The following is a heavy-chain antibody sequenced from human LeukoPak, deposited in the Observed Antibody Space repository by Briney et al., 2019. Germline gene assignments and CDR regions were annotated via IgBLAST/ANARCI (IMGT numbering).Heavy chain of an antibody. Sequence: GGSLRLSCAASGFTSSHYWMTWVRQAPGKGLEWVAQINQDGSEEYYMDSVKARFTISRDNAKNSVFLQMNSLRAEDTAVYYCVRDGGVSGYDLLDYWGQGTLVTVSS. D-gene: IGHD5-12*01. CDR3: VRDGGVSGYDLLDY. J-gene: IGHJ4*02. CDR1: GFTSSHYW. CDR2: INQDGSEE. V-gene: IGHV3-7*01.